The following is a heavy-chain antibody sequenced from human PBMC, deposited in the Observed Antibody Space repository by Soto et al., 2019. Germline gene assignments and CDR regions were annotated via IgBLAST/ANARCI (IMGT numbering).Heavy chain of an antibody. Sequence: ASVKVSCKASGGTFSSYAISWVRQAPGQGLEWMGGIIPIFGTANYAQKFQGRVTITADESTSTAYMELSSLRSEDTAVYYCARDPAGAAYSSSPQYRSRYYYGMDVWGQGTTVTVSS. D-gene: IGHD6-6*01. J-gene: IGHJ6*02. CDR3: ARDPAGAAYSSSPQYRSRYYYGMDV. V-gene: IGHV1-69*01. CDR1: GGTFSSYA. CDR2: IIPIFGTA.